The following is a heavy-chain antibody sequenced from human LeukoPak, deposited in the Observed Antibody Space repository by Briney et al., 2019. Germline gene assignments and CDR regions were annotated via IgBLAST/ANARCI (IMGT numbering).Heavy chain of an antibody. CDR1: GGTFSSSG. CDR2: IIPMFGTP. V-gene: IGHV1-69*05. Sequence: ASVKVSCKVSGGTFSSSGISWVRQAPGQGLEWMGGIIPMFGTPNYAQKLQGRVTITTDESTSTVYMELTSLGSEDTAEYFCARATGDRILTGYGGFDHWGQGTLVTVSS. CDR3: ARATGDRILTGYGGFDH. D-gene: IGHD3-9*01. J-gene: IGHJ4*02.